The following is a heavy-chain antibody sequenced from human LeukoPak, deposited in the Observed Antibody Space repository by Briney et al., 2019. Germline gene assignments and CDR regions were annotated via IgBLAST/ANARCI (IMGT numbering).Heavy chain of an antibody. CDR2: ISYDGSNK. CDR1: GFTFSSYA. CDR3: AKDLITMVRGVIDY. Sequence: PGGSLRLSCAASGFTFSSYAMHWVRQAPGKGLEWVAVISYDGSNKYYADSVKGRFTISRDNSKNTLYLQMNSLRAEDTAVYYCAKDLITMVRGVIDYWGQGTLVTVSS. D-gene: IGHD3-10*01. V-gene: IGHV3-30-3*01. J-gene: IGHJ4*02.